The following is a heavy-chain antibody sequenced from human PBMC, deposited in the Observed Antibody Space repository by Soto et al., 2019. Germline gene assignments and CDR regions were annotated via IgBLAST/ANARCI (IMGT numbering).Heavy chain of an antibody. CDR2: ISTTSFTI. V-gene: IGHV3-48*02. J-gene: IGHJ5*01. CDR3: ARERCFDGSCYSASDS. D-gene: IGHD2-15*01. CDR1: GFSFSTYD. Sequence: GSLRLSCAASGFSFSTYDMDWVRQAPGKAPEWIAHISTTSFTIYYADSVKGRFTISRDNARNSLYLEMKSLRDEDTAVYYCARERCFDGSCYSASDSWGQGILVTVSS.